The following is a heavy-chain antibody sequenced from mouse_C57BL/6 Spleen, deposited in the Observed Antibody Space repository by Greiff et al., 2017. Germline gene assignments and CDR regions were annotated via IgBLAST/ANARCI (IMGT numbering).Heavy chain of an antibody. CDR3: EPCRGYAMDY. Sequence: DVQLQESGGGLVKPGGSLKLSCAASGFTFSDYGMHWVRQAPEKGLEWVAYISSGSSTIYYADKVKGRFTISRDNAKNTLFLQMTSLRSEDAAMYYCEPCRGYAMDYWGQGTSVTVSS. D-gene: IGHD6-1*01. CDR1: GFTFSDYG. J-gene: IGHJ4*01. V-gene: IGHV5-17*01. CDR2: ISSGSSTI.